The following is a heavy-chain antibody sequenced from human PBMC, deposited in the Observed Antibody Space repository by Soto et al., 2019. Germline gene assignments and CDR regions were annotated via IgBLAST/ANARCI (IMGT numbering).Heavy chain of an antibody. CDR2: FYSGHTT. J-gene: IGHJ4*02. V-gene: IGHV3-53*01. Sequence: EVQLVESGGGLIQPGGSLRLSCVASGFIVSSNQMSWFRQAPGKGLEWVSVFYSGHTTYYADSVEGRFTISRDDSKNTLYLQMNILRVEDTAVYYCVRGPSDHKLRLVEWPYGDYWGQGALFTVSS. D-gene: IGHD3-3*01. CDR1: GFIVSSNQ. CDR3: VRGPSDHKLRLVEWPYGDY.